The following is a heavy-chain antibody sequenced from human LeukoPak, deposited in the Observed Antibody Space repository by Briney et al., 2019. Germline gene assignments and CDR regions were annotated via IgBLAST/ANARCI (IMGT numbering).Heavy chain of an antibody. V-gene: IGHV1-8*03. D-gene: IGHD2-2*01. J-gene: IGHJ5*02. Sequence: GASVKVSCKASGYTFTSYDINWVRQATGQGLEWMGWMNPNSGNTGYAQKFQGRVTITRNTSISTAYMELSSLRSEDTAVYYCARLISPAAMSSSNWFDPWGQGTLVTVSS. CDR3: ARLISPAAMSSSNWFDP. CDR1: GYTFTSYD. CDR2: MNPNSGNT.